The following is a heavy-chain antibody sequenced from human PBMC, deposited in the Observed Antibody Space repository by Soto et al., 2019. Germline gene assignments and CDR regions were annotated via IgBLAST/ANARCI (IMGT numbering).Heavy chain of an antibody. CDR1: GFNFDNYG. J-gene: IGHJ4*02. CDR3: AKDRVGGTFYTPLAF. D-gene: IGHD1-7*01. Sequence: PGGSLRLPCQAPGFNFDNYGMHWVRQAPGKGLEWVAVITYDGSFQYYADSVKGRFTISRDNSKNTLSLHLNTLKPEDTAVYHCAKDRVGGTFYTPLAFWGQGTLVTVSS. V-gene: IGHV3-30*18. CDR2: ITYDGSFQ.